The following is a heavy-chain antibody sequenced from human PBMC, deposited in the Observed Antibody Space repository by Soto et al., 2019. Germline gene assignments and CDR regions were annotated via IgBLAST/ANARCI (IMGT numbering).Heavy chain of an antibody. Sequence: QVQLVQSGAEEKKPGASVKVSCKASGYTFTSYAMHWVRQAPGQRLEWMGWINAGNGNTKYSQKFQGRVTITRDTSASTAYMELSSLRSADTAVSYCASAWVVVTAPDSWGQGPLVTVSS. D-gene: IGHD2-21*02. CDR3: ASAWVVVTAPDS. V-gene: IGHV1-3*05. CDR2: INAGNGNT. J-gene: IGHJ4*02. CDR1: GYTFTSYA.